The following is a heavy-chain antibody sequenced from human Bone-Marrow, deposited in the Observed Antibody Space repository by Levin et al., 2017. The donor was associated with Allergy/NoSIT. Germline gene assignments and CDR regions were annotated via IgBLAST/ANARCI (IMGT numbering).Heavy chain of an antibody. CDR2: IWYDGSNE. Sequence: GGSLRLSCAASGFSFNDYGMHWVRQAPGKGLEWVAAIWYDGSNENYADSVKGRFTISRDNSQNMLYLQTNSLTVEDTGMYYCARGWNEVGYWGQGTLVTVSS. V-gene: IGHV3-33*01. CDR3: ARGWNEVGY. D-gene: IGHD1-1*01. CDR1: GFSFNDYG. J-gene: IGHJ4*02.